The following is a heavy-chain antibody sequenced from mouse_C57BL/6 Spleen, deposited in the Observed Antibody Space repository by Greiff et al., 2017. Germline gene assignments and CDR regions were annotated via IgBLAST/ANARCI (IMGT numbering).Heavy chain of an antibody. D-gene: IGHD1-1*01. V-gene: IGHV7-3*01. CDR3: ARYDDYGSSPYDY. J-gene: IGHJ2*01. CDR1: GFTFTDYY. CDR2: IRNKANGYTT. Sequence: EVKVVESGGGLVQPGGSLSLSCAASGFTFTDYYMSWVRQPPGKALEWLGFIRNKANGYTTEYSASVKGRFTISRDNSQSILYLQMNALRAEDSATYYCARYDDYGSSPYDYWGQGTTLTVSS.